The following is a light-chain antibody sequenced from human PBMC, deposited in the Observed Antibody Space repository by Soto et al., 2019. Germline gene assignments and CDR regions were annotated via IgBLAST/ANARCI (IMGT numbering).Light chain of an antibody. J-gene: IGKJ2*01. CDR3: QQYNNWPPRYT. CDR1: QSISRN. CDR2: AAS. Sequence: EIVMTQSPATLSLSLGERATLSCRASQSISRNLAWYHQRPGQAPRLLIYAASTRATGIPARFSGSGSGTDFTLIISGLQSEDFGVYFCQQYNNWPPRYTFGQGTKLEIK. V-gene: IGKV3-15*01.